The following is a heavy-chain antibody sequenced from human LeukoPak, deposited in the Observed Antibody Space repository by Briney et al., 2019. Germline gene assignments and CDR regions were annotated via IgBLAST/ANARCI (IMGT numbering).Heavy chain of an antibody. CDR1: GGSLSRDY. Sequence: PSVTLSLLCGVSGGSLSRDYWAWMRHPPGKGLDYIGYMYYTVSTNYNPSLKSRVTISLATSKKQFSLKLSSVTAADTAVYYCVRVSVVYGMDVWGRGTTVTVSS. J-gene: IGHJ6*02. CDR2: MYYTVST. V-gene: IGHV4-59*01. CDR3: VRVSVVYGMDV.